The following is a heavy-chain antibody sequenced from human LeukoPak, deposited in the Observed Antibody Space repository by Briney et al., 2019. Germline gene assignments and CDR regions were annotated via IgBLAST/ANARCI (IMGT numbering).Heavy chain of an antibody. Sequence: PGGSLRLSCAASGFTFSSYGMHWVRQAPGKGLEWVAFIRYDGSNKYYADSVKGRFTISRDNSKNTLYLQMNSLRAEDTAVYYCAKGNVWVTRQQLSRFDPWGQGTLVTVSS. D-gene: IGHD6-13*01. CDR3: AKGNVWVTRQQLSRFDP. V-gene: IGHV3-30*02. CDR1: GFTFSSYG. CDR2: IRYDGSNK. J-gene: IGHJ5*02.